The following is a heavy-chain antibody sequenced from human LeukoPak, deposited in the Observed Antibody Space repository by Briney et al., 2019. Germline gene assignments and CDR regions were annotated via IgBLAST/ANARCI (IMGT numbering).Heavy chain of an antibody. J-gene: IGHJ4*02. Sequence: SETLSLTCAVYGGSFSGYYWSWIRQPPGKGLEWIGEINHSGSTNYNPSLKSRVTISVDTSKNQFSLKLSSVTAADTAVYYCAREESPRYNYCGSGSPFDYWGQGTLVTVSS. CDR3: AREESPRYNYCGSGSPFDY. CDR2: INHSGST. D-gene: IGHD3-10*01. V-gene: IGHV4-34*01. CDR1: GGSFSGYY.